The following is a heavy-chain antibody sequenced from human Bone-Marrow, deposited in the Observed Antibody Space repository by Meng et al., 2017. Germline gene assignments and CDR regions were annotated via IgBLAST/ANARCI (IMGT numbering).Heavy chain of an antibody. V-gene: IGHV1-69*13. D-gene: IGHD6-13*01. J-gene: IGHJ4*02. CDR2: IIPMFGTE. CDR1: GGTFSAYA. Sequence: SVKVSCKASGGTFSAYAITWVRQAPGQGLEWMGGIIPMFGTETYAHKVQGRVTITADESTRTAFMELSGLRSEDTAVYYCARGYSSSWYYFDYWGQGTLVTVSS. CDR3: ARGYSSSWYYFDY.